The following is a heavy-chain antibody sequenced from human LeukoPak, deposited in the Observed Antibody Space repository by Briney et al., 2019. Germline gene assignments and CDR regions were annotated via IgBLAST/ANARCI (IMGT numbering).Heavy chain of an antibody. V-gene: IGHV3-48*01. CDR2: ISGSSGAK. CDR3: AIILATLSY. D-gene: IGHD5-12*01. Sequence: AGGSLRLSCAASGFTFSTYSMNWVRQAPGKGPEWISYISGSSGAKHYADSVKGRFTIFRDHAKSSLYLQMNSLRVEDTAIYYCAIILATLSYWGQGTLVTVSS. J-gene: IGHJ4*02. CDR1: GFTFSTYS.